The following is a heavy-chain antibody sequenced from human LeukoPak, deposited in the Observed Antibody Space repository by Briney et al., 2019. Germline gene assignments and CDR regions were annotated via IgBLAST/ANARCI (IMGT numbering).Heavy chain of an antibody. J-gene: IGHJ6*02. Sequence: GASVKVSCKASGYTFTSYAMNWVRQAPGQGLEWMGWINTNTGNPTYARGFTGRFVFSLDTSVSTAYLQISSLKAEDTAVYYCARADDLTEPSYYYYYGMDVWGQGTTVTVSS. D-gene: IGHD1-20*01. CDR1: GYTFTSYA. V-gene: IGHV7-4-1*02. CDR3: ARADDLTEPSYYYYYGMDV. CDR2: INTNTGNP.